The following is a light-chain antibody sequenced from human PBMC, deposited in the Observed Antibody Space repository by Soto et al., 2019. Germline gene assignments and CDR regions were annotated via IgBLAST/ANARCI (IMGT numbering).Light chain of an antibody. V-gene: IGKV3-20*01. J-gene: IGKJ1*01. CDR2: GAS. CDR3: QQYFNSPWT. Sequence: EIVLTQSPCTLSLSPGERATLSCRASQSVSSTYLAWYQQKPGQAPRLLIYGASSRATGIPDRFSGSGSGTDFTLSISRLEPEDFAVYFCQQYFNSPWTFGQGTKVDIK. CDR1: QSVSSTY.